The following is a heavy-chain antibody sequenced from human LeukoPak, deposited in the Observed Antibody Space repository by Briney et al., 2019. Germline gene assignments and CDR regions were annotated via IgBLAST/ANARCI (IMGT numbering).Heavy chain of an antibody. J-gene: IGHJ4*02. CDR2: INPNSGGT. CDR1: GYSFSDKY. V-gene: IGHV1-2*02. CDR3: ARETLGELSFDY. D-gene: IGHD3-10*01. Sequence: ASVKVSCKASGYSFSDKYMHWVRQAPGQGLEWMGGINPNSGGTNYAQKFQGRVTMTRDTSISTAYMELSRLRSDDTAVYYCARETLGELSFDYWGQGTLVTVSS.